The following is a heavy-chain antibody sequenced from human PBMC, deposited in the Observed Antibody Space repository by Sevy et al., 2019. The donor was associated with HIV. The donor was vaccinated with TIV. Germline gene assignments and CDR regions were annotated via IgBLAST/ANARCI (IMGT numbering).Heavy chain of an antibody. CDR3: ARAAQDYYYGMDV. CDR1: GDSISGYY. Sequence: SETLSLTCSVSGDSISGYYWSWIRQPPGKGLEWIGYIYYSGRTNYNPSLKSRVTISVDTSKNQFSLKLISVTAADTAVDYCARAAQDYYYGMDVWGQGTTVTVSS. J-gene: IGHJ6*02. V-gene: IGHV4-59*01. CDR2: IYYSGRT.